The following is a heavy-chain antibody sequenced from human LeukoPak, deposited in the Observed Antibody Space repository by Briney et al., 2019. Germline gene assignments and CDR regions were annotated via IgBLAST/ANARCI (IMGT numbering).Heavy chain of an antibody. Sequence: SETLSLTCAVSGGSISSNNWWSWVSQPPGRGLEWIGEIYHSGNTKYNPSLKSRVTISVDKSNNQFSLKLTSVTAADTAVYFCASGDSSGWSYEHDYWGQGTQVTVSS. D-gene: IGHD6-19*01. CDR2: IYHSGNT. V-gene: IGHV4-4*02. CDR3: ASGDSSGWSYEHDY. J-gene: IGHJ4*02. CDR1: GGSISSNNW.